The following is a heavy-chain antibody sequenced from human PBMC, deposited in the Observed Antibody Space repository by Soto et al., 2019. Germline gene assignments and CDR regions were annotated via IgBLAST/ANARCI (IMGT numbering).Heavy chain of an antibody. J-gene: IGHJ4*02. CDR3: ATQLNGDLDF. D-gene: IGHD7-27*01. CDR1: GGTFSTSA. Sequence: QVQLVQSGAEVRKPGSSVKVSCKASGGTFSTSAMNWVRQAPGQGLEWMGSIIPVFGTATYAQSFXXRLAITADGSTTTGYMELSSLRSEDTAVYYCATQLNGDLDFWGQGTLLIVSS. V-gene: IGHV1-69*15. CDR2: IIPVFGTA.